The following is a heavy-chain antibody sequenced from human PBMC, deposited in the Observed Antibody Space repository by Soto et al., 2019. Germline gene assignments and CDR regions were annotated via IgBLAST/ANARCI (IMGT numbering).Heavy chain of an antibody. Sequence: SDTLSLTCSVSVVTISGYYWTCIRHPAGKGLEWIGRIYSSGNTKYNPSLQSRVTMSLDTSNNQFSLRLTSVTAADTAVYYCARGKRFYDWFDPWGQGTLVTVSS. CDR1: VVTISGYY. J-gene: IGHJ5*02. CDR3: ARGKRFYDWFDP. V-gene: IGHV4-4*07. D-gene: IGHD3-16*01. CDR2: IYSSGNT.